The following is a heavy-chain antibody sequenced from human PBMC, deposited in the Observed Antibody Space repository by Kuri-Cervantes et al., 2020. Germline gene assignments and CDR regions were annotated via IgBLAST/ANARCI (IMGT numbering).Heavy chain of an antibody. Sequence: GESLKLSCAASGFTFSSYSMNWVRQAPGKGLEWVANIKQDGSEKYYEESVKCRFTISRDNIKKSLYLQMNSLRAEDTAVYYCARDEPAVRYFDWLRDYYYYYGMDVWGQGNMVNVSS. CDR2: IKQDGSEK. J-gene: IGHJ6*02. D-gene: IGHD3-9*01. V-gene: IGHV3-7*01. CDR1: GFTFSSYS. CDR3: ARDEPAVRYFDWLRDYYYYYGMDV.